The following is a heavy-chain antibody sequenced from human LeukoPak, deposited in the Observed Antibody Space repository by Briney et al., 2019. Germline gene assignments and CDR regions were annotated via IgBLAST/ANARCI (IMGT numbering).Heavy chain of an antibody. CDR2: INPNFGTA. Sequence: SVKVSCKASGDTFSSYAINWVRQAPGQELEWMGGINPNFGTANYAQKFQGRVTITADESTSTAYMELSSLRSEDTAVYYCAGVGYSSSFPGLGDYYYYYGMDVWGKGTTVTVSS. J-gene: IGHJ6*04. D-gene: IGHD6-19*01. CDR1: GDTFSSYA. CDR3: AGVGYSSSFPGLGDYYYYYGMDV. V-gene: IGHV1-69*01.